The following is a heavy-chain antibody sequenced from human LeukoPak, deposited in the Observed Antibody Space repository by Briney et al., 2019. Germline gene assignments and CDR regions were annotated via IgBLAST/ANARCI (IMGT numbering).Heavy chain of an antibody. CDR3: ARNQPSTLRAFDI. Sequence: SVKVSCKASGGTFSSYAISWVRQAPGQGLEWMGGIIPIFGTANYAQKFQGRVTITADKSTSTAYMGLSSLRSEDTAVYYCARNQPSTLRAFDIWGQGTMVTVSS. V-gene: IGHV1-69*06. CDR1: GGTFSSYA. CDR2: IIPIFGTA. J-gene: IGHJ3*02.